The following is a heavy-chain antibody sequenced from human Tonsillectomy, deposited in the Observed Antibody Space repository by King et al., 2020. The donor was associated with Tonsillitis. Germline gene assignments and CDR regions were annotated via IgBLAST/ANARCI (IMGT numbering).Heavy chain of an antibody. J-gene: IGHJ6*02. D-gene: IGHD3-22*01. V-gene: IGHV4-59*01. CDR2: IHYSGST. Sequence: VQLQESGPGVVKPSETLSLTCTVSGGSISSYYWTWILQPPGKGLEWIGYIHYSGSTNNNPSIKSRVTISIDTSKNQFPLRLRSATAADTAVYCCARGYSSGYYKNCMDVWGQGTTVTVSS. CDR3: ARGYSSGYYKNCMDV. CDR1: GGSISSYY.